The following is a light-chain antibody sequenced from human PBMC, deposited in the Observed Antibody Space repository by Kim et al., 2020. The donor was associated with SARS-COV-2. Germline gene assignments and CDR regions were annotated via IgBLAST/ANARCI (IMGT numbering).Light chain of an antibody. CDR2: DAF. CDR3: QQRGNWPLT. CDR1: QSVGSS. V-gene: IGKV3-11*01. J-gene: IGKJ1*01. Sequence: LSPGERATLSCRASQSVGSSVAWYQQKPGQAPRLLIYDAFTRATGIPARFSASGSGTDFTLTISSLEPEDFAIYYCQQRGNWPLTFGQGTKVDIK.